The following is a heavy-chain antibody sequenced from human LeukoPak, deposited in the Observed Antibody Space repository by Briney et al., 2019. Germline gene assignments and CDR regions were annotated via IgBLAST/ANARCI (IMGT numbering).Heavy chain of an antibody. D-gene: IGHD5-18*01. V-gene: IGHV1-69*05. CDR3: ARDRGRGYSYGYDLDY. CDR2: IIPIFGTA. Sequence: SEKVSCKASGGTFSSYAISWVRQAPGQGLEWMGRIIPIFGTANYAQKFQGRVTITTDESTSTAYMELSSLRSEDTAVYYCARDRGRGYSYGYDLDYWGQGTLVTVSS. CDR1: GGTFSSYA. J-gene: IGHJ4*02.